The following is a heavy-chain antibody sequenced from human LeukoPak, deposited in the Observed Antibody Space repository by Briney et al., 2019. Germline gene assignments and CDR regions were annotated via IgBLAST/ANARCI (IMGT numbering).Heavy chain of an antibody. J-gene: IGHJ6*02. V-gene: IGHV6-1*01. CDR2: TYYRSKWYN. CDR3: AKAVAGHPYYYYYGMDV. CDR1: GDSVSSNSAA. Sequence: SQTLSLTCAISGDSVSSNSAAWNWIRQSPSRGLEWLVRTYYRSKWYNDYAVSVKSRITINPDTSKNQFSLQLNSVTPEDTAVYYCAKAVAGHPYYYYYGMDVWGQGTTVTVSS. D-gene: IGHD6-19*01.